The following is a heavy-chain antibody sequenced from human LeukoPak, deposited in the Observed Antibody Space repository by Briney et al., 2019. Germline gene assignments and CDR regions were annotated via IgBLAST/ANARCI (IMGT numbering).Heavy chain of an antibody. D-gene: IGHD3-10*01. V-gene: IGHV3-23*01. CDR1: GFTFSRYG. Sequence: GGTLRLSCAAFGFTFSRYGMRWLRQAPGKGLEWVTDICGSGGSTYYADSEKRRFTISRDNSKNTLYLQMNSLSAEDTAFYYCAKDPGKAVKGYFMDGWGKGTTVTISS. J-gene: IGHJ6*03. CDR2: ICGSGGST. CDR3: AKDPGKAVKGYFMDG.